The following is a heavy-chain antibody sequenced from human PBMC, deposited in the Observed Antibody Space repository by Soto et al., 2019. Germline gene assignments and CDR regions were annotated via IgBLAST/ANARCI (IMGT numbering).Heavy chain of an antibody. V-gene: IGHV1-18*01. J-gene: IGHJ4*02. D-gene: IGHD3-3*01. CDR2: ISAYNGNT. CDR3: ARSLSEWLWRRD. Sequence: ASVKVSCKASGYTFTSYGLSWVRKAPGQGLEWMGWISAYNGNTNYAQKFQGRVTMTTDTSTSTAYMELRRLRSDDTAVYYCARSLSEWLWRRDCGTGSLFTVSS. CDR1: GYTFTSYG.